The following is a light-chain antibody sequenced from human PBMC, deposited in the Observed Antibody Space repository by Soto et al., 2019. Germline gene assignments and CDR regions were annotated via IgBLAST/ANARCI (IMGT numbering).Light chain of an antibody. CDR2: KAS. V-gene: IGKV1-5*03. J-gene: IGKJ1*01. Sequence: DIQMTQSPSTLSASVGDRVTITCRASQSISSWLAWYQQKPGKAPKLLIYKASSLESGVTSRFSGSGSGTEFTLTISSLQPDDFATYYCQEYHDSPLTFGQGTKVEIK. CDR3: QEYHDSPLT. CDR1: QSISSW.